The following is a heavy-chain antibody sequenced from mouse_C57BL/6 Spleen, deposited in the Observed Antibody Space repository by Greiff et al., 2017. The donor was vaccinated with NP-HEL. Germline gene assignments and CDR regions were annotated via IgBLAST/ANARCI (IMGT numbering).Heavy chain of an antibody. CDR1: GFTFSSYA. D-gene: IGHD2-5*01. CDR3: AREAPFYYSKGDYFDY. CDR2: ISDGGSYT. Sequence: EVKVEESGGGLVKPGGSLKLSCAASGFTFSSYAMSWVRQTPEKRLEWVATISDGGSYTYYPDNVKGRFTISRDNAKNNLYLQMSHLKSEDTAMYYCAREAPFYYSKGDYFDYWGQGTTLTVSS. V-gene: IGHV5-4*01. J-gene: IGHJ2*01.